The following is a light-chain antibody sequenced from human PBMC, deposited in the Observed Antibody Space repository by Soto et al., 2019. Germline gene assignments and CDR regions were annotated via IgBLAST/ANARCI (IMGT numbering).Light chain of an antibody. V-gene: IGLV2-8*01. CDR1: SSDVGGYNY. J-gene: IGLJ2*01. Sequence: QSVLTQPPSASGSPGQSVTISCTGTSSDVGGYNYVSWYQQHPGKAPKLMIYEVSKRPSGVPDRFSGSKSGNTASLTVSGLQAEDEADYYCSSYAGSKNFVVFGGGKKVTVL. CDR3: SSYAGSKNFVV. CDR2: EVS.